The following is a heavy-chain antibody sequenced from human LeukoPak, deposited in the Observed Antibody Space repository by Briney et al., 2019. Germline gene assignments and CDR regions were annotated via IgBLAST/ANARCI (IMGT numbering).Heavy chain of an antibody. CDR3: ARNRGGDYGDYRSDWFDP. Sequence: SETLSLTCTVSGGSISNYYWSWIRQPPGKGLEWIGYIYYSGSTNYNPSLKSRVTISVDTSKNQFSLELTSVTAADTALYYCARNRGGDYGDYRSDWFDPWGQGTLVTVSS. V-gene: IGHV4-59*12. D-gene: IGHD4-17*01. J-gene: IGHJ5*02. CDR1: GGSISNYY. CDR2: IYYSGST.